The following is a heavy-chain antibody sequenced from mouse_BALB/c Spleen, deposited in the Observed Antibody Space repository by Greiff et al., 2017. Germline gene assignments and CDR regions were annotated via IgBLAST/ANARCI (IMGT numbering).Heavy chain of an antibody. Sequence: EVMLVESGGGLVKPGGSLKLSCAASGFTFSSYAMSWVRQTPEKRLEWVASISSGGSTYYPDSVKGRFTISRDNARNILYLQMSSLRSEDTAMYYCARGTTVVARRAMDYWGQETSVTVAS. CDR3: ARGTTVVARRAMDY. CDR1: GFTFSSYA. V-gene: IGHV5-6-5*01. J-gene: IGHJ4*01. CDR2: ISSGGST. D-gene: IGHD1-1*01.